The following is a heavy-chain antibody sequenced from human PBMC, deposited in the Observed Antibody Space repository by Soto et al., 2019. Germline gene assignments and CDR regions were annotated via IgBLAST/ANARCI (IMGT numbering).Heavy chain of an antibody. CDR3: SRYDLEYFKF. D-gene: IGHD1-1*01. J-gene: IGHJ4*02. Sequence: QLQLQESGPGLVKPSETLSLTCTVSGGSISSSSYYWGWIRQPPGKGLEWIGSIYYSGSTYYNPSLKSRVTISVDTSKNQFSLNLSSVTAADTAVYYCSRYDLEYFKFWGQGTLVTVSS. V-gene: IGHV4-39*01. CDR2: IYYSGST. CDR1: GGSISSSSYY.